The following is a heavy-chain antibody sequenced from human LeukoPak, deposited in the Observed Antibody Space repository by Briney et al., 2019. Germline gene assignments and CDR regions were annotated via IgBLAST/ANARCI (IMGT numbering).Heavy chain of an antibody. CDR1: GFTFDDYA. D-gene: IGHD3-22*01. Sequence: PGRSLRLSCAASGFTFDDYAMHWVRQAPGKGLEWVSGISWNSGSIGYADSVKGRFTISRDNAKNSLYLQMNSLRAEDTALYYCAKDSYYDSSGYYLRYFDYWGQGTLVTVSS. CDR2: ISWNSGSI. J-gene: IGHJ4*02. CDR3: AKDSYYDSSGYYLRYFDY. V-gene: IGHV3-9*01.